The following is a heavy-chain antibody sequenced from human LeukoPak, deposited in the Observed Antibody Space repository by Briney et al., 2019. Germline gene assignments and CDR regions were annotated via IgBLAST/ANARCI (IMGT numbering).Heavy chain of an antibody. J-gene: IGHJ4*02. CDR2: IHYNNRDN. CDR3: ARERGVEIALDY. D-gene: IGHD5-24*01. CDR1: GLTFSDYS. Sequence: GGSLRLSCVASGLTFSDYSMNWVRQAPGKGLEWVSSIHYNNRDNFYAGPVKGRFTIYRDNAKSALYLQMSSLRAEDTAVYYCARERGVEIALDYWGQGILVIVSS. V-gene: IGHV3-21*01.